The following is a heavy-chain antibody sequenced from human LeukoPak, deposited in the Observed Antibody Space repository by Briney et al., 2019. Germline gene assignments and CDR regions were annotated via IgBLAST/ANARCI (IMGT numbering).Heavy chain of an antibody. CDR1: GFTFRNYG. V-gene: IGHV3-33*06. J-gene: IGHJ3*02. Sequence: GGSLRLSCVASGFTFRNYGMHWVRQAPGKGLEWVAVLWKDGSNNFYADSVKGRFRFSRDNSKDMLCLQMNSLRAEDTAVYYCAKEYEIFVGAFDIWGQGTMVTVSS. CDR3: AKEYEIFVGAFDI. D-gene: IGHD3-9*01. CDR2: LWKDGSNN.